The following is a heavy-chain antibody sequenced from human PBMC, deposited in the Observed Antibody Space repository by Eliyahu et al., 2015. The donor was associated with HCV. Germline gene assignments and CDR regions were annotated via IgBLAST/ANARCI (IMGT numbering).Heavy chain of an antibody. D-gene: IGHD3-10*01. CDR1: GXXFSSXA. CDR3: AKRGLLWFGELFWWDY. J-gene: IGHJ4*02. Sequence: EVQLLESGGGLVQPGGSLRLSXAXSGXXFSSXAMSVVRQGPGXGRGWVSAISGSGGSTYYADSVKGRFTISRDNSKNTLYLQMNSLRAEDTAVYYCAKRGLLWFGELFWWDYWGQGTLVTVSS. V-gene: IGHV3-23*01. CDR2: ISGSGGST.